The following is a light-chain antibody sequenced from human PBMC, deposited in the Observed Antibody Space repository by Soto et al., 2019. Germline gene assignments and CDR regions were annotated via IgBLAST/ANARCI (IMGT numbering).Light chain of an antibody. CDR1: QSVSSSY. J-gene: IGKJ5*01. V-gene: IGKV3-20*01. CDR2: GAS. CDR3: QQYGSSPQIT. Sequence: EIVLTQSPGTLSLSPADRATLSCRASQSVSSSYLAWYQQKPGQAPRLLIYGASSRATGIPDRFSGSGSGTDFTLTISRLEPEDFAVYYCQQYGSSPQITFGQGTRLEIK.